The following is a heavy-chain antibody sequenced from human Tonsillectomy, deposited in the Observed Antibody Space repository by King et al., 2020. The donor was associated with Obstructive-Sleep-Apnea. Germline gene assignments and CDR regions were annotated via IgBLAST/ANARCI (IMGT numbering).Heavy chain of an antibody. CDR1: GGTFSSYA. CDR2: IIPIFGPA. CDR3: ATTITDYYYDSSGFSAYFDY. J-gene: IGHJ4*02. V-gene: IGHV1-69*12. Sequence: QLVQSGAEVKKPGSSVKVSCKASGGTFSSYAISWVRQAPGQGLEWMGVIIPIFGPANYAQKFQGRVTITADEPTSTACMELSSLRSDDPAVYYCATTITDYYYDSSGFSAYFDYWGQGTLVTVSS. D-gene: IGHD3-22*01.